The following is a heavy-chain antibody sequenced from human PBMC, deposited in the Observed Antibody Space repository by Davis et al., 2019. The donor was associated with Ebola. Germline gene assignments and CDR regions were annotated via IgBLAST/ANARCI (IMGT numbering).Heavy chain of an antibody. Sequence: GESLKISCAASGFTFTSYTMYWVRQAPGKGLVWVSRINPDGSSTAYADSVKGRFTISRDNAKDTLYLQMNSLRAEDTAVYYCTRILRGYWGQGALVTVSS. CDR3: TRILRGY. CDR1: GFTFTSYT. J-gene: IGHJ4*02. CDR2: INPDGSST. V-gene: IGHV3-74*01. D-gene: IGHD2/OR15-2a*01.